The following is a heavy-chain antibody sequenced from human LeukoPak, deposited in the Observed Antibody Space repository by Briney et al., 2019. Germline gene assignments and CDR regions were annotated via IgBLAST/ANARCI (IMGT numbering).Heavy chain of an antibody. J-gene: IGHJ3*02. Sequence: PSETLSLTCTVSGGSISSYYWSWIRRPAGKGLEWIGRIYTSGSTNYNPSLKSRVTMSVDTSKNQFSLKLSSVTAADTAVYYCARDRTYDFWSGSDAFDIWGQGTMVTVSS. D-gene: IGHD3-3*01. V-gene: IGHV4-4*07. CDR2: IYTSGST. CDR3: ARDRTYDFWSGSDAFDI. CDR1: GGSISSYY.